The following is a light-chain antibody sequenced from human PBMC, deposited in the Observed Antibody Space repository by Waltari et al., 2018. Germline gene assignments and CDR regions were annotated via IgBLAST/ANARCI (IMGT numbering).Light chain of an antibody. Sequence: QSALTQPPSASGSPGQSVTISCTRTSSDVGAYNLVSWYQQHPGKAPKLIIYEVTKRPSGVPDRFSGSKSGNTASLTVSGLQAEDEADYYCSSFTGSNDYVLGTGTLVTVL. CDR1: SSDVGAYNL. CDR3: SSFTGSNDYV. CDR2: EVT. V-gene: IGLV2-8*01. J-gene: IGLJ1*01.